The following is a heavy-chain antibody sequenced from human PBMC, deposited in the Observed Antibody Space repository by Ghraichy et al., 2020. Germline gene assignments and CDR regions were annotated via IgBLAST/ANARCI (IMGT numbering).Heavy chain of an antibody. CDR1: GFTFSSYG. J-gene: IGHJ4*02. CDR2: IWYDGSNK. CDR3: ARASNGGTYYDFWSGYSLDY. Sequence: GESLNISCAASGFTFSSYGMHWVRQAPGKGLEWVAVIWYDGSNKYYADSVKGRFTISRDNSKNTLYLQMNSLRAEDTAVYYCARASNGGTYYDFWSGYSLDYWGQGTLVTVSS. V-gene: IGHV3-33*01. D-gene: IGHD3-3*01.